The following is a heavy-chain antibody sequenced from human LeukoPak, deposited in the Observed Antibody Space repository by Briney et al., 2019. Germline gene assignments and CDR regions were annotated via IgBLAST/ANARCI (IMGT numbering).Heavy chain of an antibody. CDR2: IYYSGST. CDR3: ARLAAYNWFDP. J-gene: IGHJ5*02. V-gene: IGHV4-59*08. Sequence: SETLSLTCTVSGGSISSYYWSWIRQPPGKGLEWIGYIYYSGSTNYNPSLKSRVTISVDTSKNQFSLKLSSVTDADTAVYYCARLAAYNWFDPWGQGTLVTVSS. CDR1: GGSISSYY. D-gene: IGHD6-6*01.